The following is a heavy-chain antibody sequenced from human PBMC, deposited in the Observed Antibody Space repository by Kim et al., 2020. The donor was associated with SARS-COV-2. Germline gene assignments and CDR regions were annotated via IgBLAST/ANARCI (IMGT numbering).Heavy chain of an antibody. Sequence: SQTLSLTCAISGDSVSSNSAAWNWIRQSPSRGLEWLGRTYYRSKWYNDYAVSVKSRITINPDTSKNQFSLQLNSVTPEDTAVYYCARDRSSSWHVRGVFDYWGQGTLVTVSS. V-gene: IGHV6-1*01. CDR2: TYYRSKWYN. J-gene: IGHJ4*02. CDR3: ARDRSSSWHVRGVFDY. CDR1: GDSVSSNSAA. D-gene: IGHD6-13*01.